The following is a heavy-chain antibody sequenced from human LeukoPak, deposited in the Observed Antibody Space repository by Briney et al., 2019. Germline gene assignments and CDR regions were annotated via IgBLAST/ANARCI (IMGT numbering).Heavy chain of an antibody. CDR3: AREGYDILTGYSYDAFDI. CDR2: IKQDGGEK. D-gene: IGHD3-9*01. Sequence: GGSLRLSCAASGFTFSDYYMSWIRQAPGKGLEWVANIKQDGGEKYYVDSVKGRFTISRDNAKNSLYLQMNSLRAEDTAVYYCAREGYDILTGYSYDAFDIWGQGTMVTVSS. J-gene: IGHJ3*02. V-gene: IGHV3-7*03. CDR1: GFTFSDYY.